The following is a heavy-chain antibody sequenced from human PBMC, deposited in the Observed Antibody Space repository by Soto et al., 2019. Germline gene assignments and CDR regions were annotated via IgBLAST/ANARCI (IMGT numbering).Heavy chain of an antibody. CDR2: ISSSSSYI. Sequence: SGFTFSSYSMNWVRQAPGKGLEWVSSISSSSSYIYYADSVKGRFTISRDNAKNSLYLQMNSLRAEDTAVYYCALVVPRFGMDVWGQGTTVTVSS. CDR1: GFTFSSYS. J-gene: IGHJ6*02. V-gene: IGHV3-21*01. CDR3: ALVVPRFGMDV. D-gene: IGHD3-22*01.